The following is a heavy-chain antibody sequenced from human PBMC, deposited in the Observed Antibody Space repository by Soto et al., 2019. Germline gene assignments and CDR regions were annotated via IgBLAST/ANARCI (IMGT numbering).Heavy chain of an antibody. CDR1: GFTFSSYS. Sequence: EVQLVESGGGLVQPGGSLRLSCAASGFTFSSYSMNWVRQAPGKGLEWVSSISSSSSYIYYADSVKGRFTISRDNAKNSLYLQMNSLRAEDTAVYYCARDLNARRGWSTKLSPNWFDPWGQGTLVTVSS. CDR2: ISSSSSYI. V-gene: IGHV3-21*01. CDR3: ARDLNARRGWSTKLSPNWFDP. J-gene: IGHJ5*02. D-gene: IGHD2-15*01.